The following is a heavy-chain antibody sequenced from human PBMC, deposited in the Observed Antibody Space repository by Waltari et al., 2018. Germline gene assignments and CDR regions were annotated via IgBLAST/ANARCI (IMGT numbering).Heavy chain of an antibody. CDR3: AKGGIFDFSDYDY. CDR1: GFIFSSYA. Sequence: EVQLLESGGGLVQPGGSLRLSCAASGFIFSSYAMAWVRQVPGKGLVWVAGIRGGGEYTSHADSVKGRFTISRDNAEDTLYLQMNSLRVEDTAVYFCAKGGIFDFSDYDYWGQGILVTVSS. D-gene: IGHD3-9*01. J-gene: IGHJ4*02. V-gene: IGHV3-23*01. CDR2: IRGGGEYT.